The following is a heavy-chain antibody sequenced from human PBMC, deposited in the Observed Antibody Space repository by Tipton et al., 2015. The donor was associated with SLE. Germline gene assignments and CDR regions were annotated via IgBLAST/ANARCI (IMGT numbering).Heavy chain of an antibody. Sequence: TLSLTCTVSGGSVSSGSYYWSWIRQPPGKGLEWIGYIYHSGSTNYNPSLKSRVTISEDTSKNHFSLKLDSVTAADTAVYYCATTRAFSAYDWDSWGQGTLVTVSS. CDR3: ATTRAFSAYDWDS. V-gene: IGHV4-61*03. CDR1: GGSVSSGSYY. J-gene: IGHJ4*02. D-gene: IGHD5-12*01. CDR2: IYHSGST.